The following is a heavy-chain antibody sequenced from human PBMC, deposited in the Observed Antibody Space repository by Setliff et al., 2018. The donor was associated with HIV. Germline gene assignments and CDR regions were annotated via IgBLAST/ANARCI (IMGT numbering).Heavy chain of an antibody. CDR1: GGTFSSYA. Sequence: GASVKVSCKASGGTFSSYAISWVRQAPGQGLEWMGGIIPIFGTANYAQKFQGRVTITTDESTSTAYMELSSLRSEDTAVYYCAKEVKQWLVQANYYYYMDVWGKGTTVTVSS. D-gene: IGHD6-19*01. J-gene: IGHJ6*03. CDR2: IIPIFGTA. V-gene: IGHV1-69*05. CDR3: AKEVKQWLVQANYYYYMDV.